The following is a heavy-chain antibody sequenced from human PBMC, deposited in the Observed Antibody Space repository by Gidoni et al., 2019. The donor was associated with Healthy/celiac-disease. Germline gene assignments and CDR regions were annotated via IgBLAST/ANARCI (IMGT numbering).Heavy chain of an antibody. D-gene: IGHD3-9*01. J-gene: IGHJ4*02. CDR1: SGSISSGDYY. CDR3: ARAWGDLLTGYYKTGFDY. Sequence: QVQLQESGPGLVQPSQTLSLTCTVSSGSISSGDYYWSWIRQPPGRGLEWIGYIYYSGSIYYNPSLKSRVTISVATSKNQFSLKLNSVTAADTAVYYCARAWGDLLTGYYKTGFDYWGQGTLVTVSS. CDR2: IYYSGSI. V-gene: IGHV4-30-4*01.